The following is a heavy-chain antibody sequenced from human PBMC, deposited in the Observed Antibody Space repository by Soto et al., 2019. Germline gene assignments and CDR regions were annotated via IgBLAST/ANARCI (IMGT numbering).Heavy chain of an antibody. V-gene: IGHV1-18*04. CDR3: ARARTRYFDY. D-gene: IGHD1-20*01. J-gene: IGHJ4*02. CDR1: GYTFTSYG. Sequence: QVQLVQSGAEVKKPGASVKVSCKASGYTFTSYGITWVRRAPGQGLEWMGWISDHNGNTDYAQKVQGRVIMTTDTSTSTAYMELRSLTSDDTAVYYCARARTRYFDYWGQGTLVTVSS. CDR2: ISDHNGNT.